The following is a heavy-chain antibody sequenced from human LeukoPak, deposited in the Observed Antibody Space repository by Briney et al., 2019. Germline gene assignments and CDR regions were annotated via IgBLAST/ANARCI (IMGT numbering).Heavy chain of an antibody. J-gene: IGHJ4*02. D-gene: IGHD2-2*02. V-gene: IGHV4-30-4*08. CDR1: GGSISSGDYY. CDR2: IYYSGST. Sequence: SQTLSLTCTVSGGSISSGDYYWSWIRQPPGKGLEWIGYIYYSGSTYYNPPLKSRVTISVDTSKNQFSLKLSSVTAADTAVYYCARDPKGYCSSTSCYTPNYWGQGTLVTVSS. CDR3: ARDPKGYCSSTSCYTPNY.